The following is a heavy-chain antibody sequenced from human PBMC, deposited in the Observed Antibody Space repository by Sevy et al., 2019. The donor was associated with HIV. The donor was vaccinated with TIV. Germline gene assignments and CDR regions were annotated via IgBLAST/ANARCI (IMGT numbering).Heavy chain of an antibody. J-gene: IGHJ4*01. CDR3: ARLPTGLQSFNYLLSTYFDS. V-gene: IGHV3-7*01. D-gene: IGHD3-9*01. Sequence: GGYLRLSCAASGFSFNNHWMSWVRQAPEKGLEWVANIKHDGSEKYYADSLEGRFAVSRDNAKNSLFLQINSLRVEDTAVYFCARLPTGLQSFNYLLSTYFDSWGHGTLVTVSS. CDR1: GFSFNNHW. CDR2: IKHDGSEK.